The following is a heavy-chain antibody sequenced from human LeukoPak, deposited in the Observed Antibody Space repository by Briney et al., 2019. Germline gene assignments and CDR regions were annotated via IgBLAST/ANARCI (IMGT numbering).Heavy chain of an antibody. CDR1: GFIFTTYS. V-gene: IGHV3-21*01. Sequence: GGSLGLSCAASGFIFTTYSVNWVRQAPGKGLEWVSSISSSSTYISYADSVEGRFTISRDNAKNSLYLQMNSLRAEDTALYYCARVFSGNYYSGFDYWGQGTLVTVSS. J-gene: IGHJ4*02. CDR2: ISSSSTYI. CDR3: ARVFSGNYYSGFDY. D-gene: IGHD3-10*01.